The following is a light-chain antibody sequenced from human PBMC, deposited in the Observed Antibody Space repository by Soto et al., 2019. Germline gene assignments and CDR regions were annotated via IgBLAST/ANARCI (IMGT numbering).Light chain of an antibody. Sequence: QSALTQPASVSGSPGQSITISCTGTSSDVGAYNYVSWYQQHPGTAPKLMIYDVNNRPSGVSNRFSASKSGNTASLTISGLQAEDEADYYCSSYTGRSTLYVFGTGTKITVL. CDR2: DVN. V-gene: IGLV2-14*01. CDR1: SSDVGAYNY. CDR3: SSYTGRSTLYV. J-gene: IGLJ1*01.